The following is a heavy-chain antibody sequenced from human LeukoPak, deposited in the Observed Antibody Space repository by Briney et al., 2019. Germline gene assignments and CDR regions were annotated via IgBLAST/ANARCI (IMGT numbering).Heavy chain of an antibody. D-gene: IGHD1-26*01. CDR1: GGSISSYY. CDR3: ASPQRGSYYGFAAFDI. J-gene: IGHJ3*02. CDR2: IYYSGST. Sequence: KPSETLSLTCTVSGGSISSYYWSWIRQPPGKGLEGIGYIYYSGSTNYNPSLKSRVTISVDTSKNQFSLKLSSVASPDTAVYYCASPQRGSYYGFAAFDIWGQGTMVTVSS. V-gene: IGHV4-59*01.